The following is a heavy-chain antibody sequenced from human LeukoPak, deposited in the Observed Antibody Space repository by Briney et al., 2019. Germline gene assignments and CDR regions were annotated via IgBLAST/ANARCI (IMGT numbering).Heavy chain of an antibody. D-gene: IGHD1-1*01. CDR2: IYYSGST. CDR3: ARVAQLGAVPDY. Sequence: SETLSLTCTVSGYSISSGYYWGWIRQPPGKGLEWIGSIYYSGSTYHNPSLKSRVTISVDTSKNQFSLKLSSVTAADTAVYYCARVAQLGAVPDYWGQGTLVTVSS. V-gene: IGHV4-38-2*02. J-gene: IGHJ4*02. CDR1: GYSISSGYY.